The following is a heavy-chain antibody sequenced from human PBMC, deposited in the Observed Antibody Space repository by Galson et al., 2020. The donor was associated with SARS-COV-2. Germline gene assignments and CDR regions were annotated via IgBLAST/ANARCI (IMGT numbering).Heavy chain of an antibody. Sequence: ASVKVSCKASGYTFTSYDINWVRQATGQGLEWMGWMNPNSGNTGYAQKFQGRVTMTRNTSISTAYMELSSLRSEDTAVYYCARGGSSALRRPQTGFYYDFWSGYYHTDNYYYYYMDVWGKGTTVTVSS. CDR3: ARGGSSALRRPQTGFYYDFWSGYYHTDNYYYYYMDV. D-gene: IGHD3-3*01. J-gene: IGHJ6*03. CDR1: GYTFTSYD. CDR2: MNPNSGNT. V-gene: IGHV1-8*01.